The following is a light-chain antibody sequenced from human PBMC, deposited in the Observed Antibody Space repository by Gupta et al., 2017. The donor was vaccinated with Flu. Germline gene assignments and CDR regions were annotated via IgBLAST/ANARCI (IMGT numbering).Light chain of an antibody. CDR3: QQYNSYSGT. CDR1: QSISSW. V-gene: IGKV1-5*03. J-gene: IGKJ1*01. Sequence: DIQMTQSPSTLSASVGDRVTITCRASQSISSWLAWYQQKPGKAPKLLIYKASSLESGVTSRFSGSGSGTEFTLTISSLQPDDFATYYCQQYNSYSGTFGQGTKVEIK. CDR2: KAS.